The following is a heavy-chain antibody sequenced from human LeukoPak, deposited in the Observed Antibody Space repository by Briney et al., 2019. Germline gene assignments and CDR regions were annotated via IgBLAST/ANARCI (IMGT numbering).Heavy chain of an antibody. D-gene: IGHD1-26*01. J-gene: IGHJ4*02. CDR2: ISSSGSAI. CDR3: GRGSGSPDY. CDR1: GFTFSSYS. Sequence: GGSLRLSCAASGFTFSSYSMNWVRQTPGKGLEWVSYISSSGSAIYYADSVKGRFTISRDNAKNSLDLQMSSLRAEDTAVYYCGRGSGSPDYWGQGTLVTVSS. V-gene: IGHV3-48*01.